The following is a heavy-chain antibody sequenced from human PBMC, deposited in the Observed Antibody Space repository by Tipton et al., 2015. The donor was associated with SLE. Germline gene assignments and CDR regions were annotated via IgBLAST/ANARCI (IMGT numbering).Heavy chain of an antibody. D-gene: IGHD2-2*01. CDR3: ARDELVVVPAAKWSYYYGMDV. Sequence: TLSLTCTVSGDSISSNYFWGWIRQSPGKGLEWIGRIYTSGTTNYNPSLRSRVTMSVDTSMNRFSLRLTSVSAADTAVYYCARDELVVVPAAKWSYYYGMDVWGQGTTVTVSS. CDR2: IYTSGTT. J-gene: IGHJ6*02. CDR1: GDSISSNYF. V-gene: IGHV4-4*07.